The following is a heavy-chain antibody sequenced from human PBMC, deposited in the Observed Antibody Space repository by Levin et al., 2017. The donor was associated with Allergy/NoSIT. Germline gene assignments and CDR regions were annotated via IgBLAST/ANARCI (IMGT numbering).Heavy chain of an antibody. V-gene: IGHV4-34*01. J-gene: IGHJ6*02. CDR1: GGSFSGHY. D-gene: IGHD4-17*01. CDR3: ARGPLYGDFEYYYGMDV. CDR2: INHSEST. Sequence: PSETLSLTCGVYGGSFSGHYWSWIRQPPGKGLEWIGEINHSESTKYNPSLRSRVTISVDTSKNQFSLKLSSVTAADTAVYYCARGPLYGDFEYYYGMDVWGQGTTVTVSS.